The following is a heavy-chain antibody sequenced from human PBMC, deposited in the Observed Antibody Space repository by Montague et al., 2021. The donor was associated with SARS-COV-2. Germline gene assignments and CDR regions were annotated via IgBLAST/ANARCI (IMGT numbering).Heavy chain of an antibody. Sequence: SETLSLTCAVSGDSISNYYWSWIRQPPGKGLEHIGWIDSNEATDYNPSFKSRVTLSVDTVNNQLYFKLRSVTAADTAFYYCAGHCKLRSPGGPDFDYWGQGTLVTVSS. D-gene: IGHD2-15*01. V-gene: IGHV4-59*08. CDR1: GDSISNYY. CDR3: AGHCKLRSPGGPDFDY. J-gene: IGHJ4*02. CDR2: IDSNEAT.